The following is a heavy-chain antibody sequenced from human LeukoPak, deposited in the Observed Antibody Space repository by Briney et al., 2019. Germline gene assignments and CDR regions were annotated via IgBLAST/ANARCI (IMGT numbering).Heavy chain of an antibody. CDR3: AKELYYYDSSGYSAFDY. CDR2: IRYDGSNK. J-gene: IGHJ4*02. Sequence: GGSLGLSCAASGFTFSSYGMHWVRQAPGKGLEWVAFIRYDGSNKYYADSVKGRFTISRDNSKNTLYLQMNSLRAEDTAVYYCAKELYYYDSSGYSAFDYWGQGTLVTVSS. V-gene: IGHV3-30*02. D-gene: IGHD3-22*01. CDR1: GFTFSSYG.